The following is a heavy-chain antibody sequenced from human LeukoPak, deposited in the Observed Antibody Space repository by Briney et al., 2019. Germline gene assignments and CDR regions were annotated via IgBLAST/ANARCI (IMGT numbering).Heavy chain of an antibody. J-gene: IGHJ4*02. Sequence: GGSLRLSCAASGFTFSSYSMNWVRQAPGKGLEWVSSISSSSSYIYYADSVKGRFTISRDNAKNSLYLQVNSLRAEDTAVYYCARGSSGSCVYWGQGTLVTVSS. D-gene: IGHD2-15*01. CDR2: ISSSSSYI. V-gene: IGHV3-21*01. CDR3: ARGSSGSCVY. CDR1: GFTFSSYS.